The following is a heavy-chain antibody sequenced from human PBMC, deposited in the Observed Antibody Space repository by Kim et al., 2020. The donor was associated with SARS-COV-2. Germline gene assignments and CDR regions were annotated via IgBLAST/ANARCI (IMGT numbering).Heavy chain of an antibody. CDR2: ISAYNGNT. J-gene: IGHJ4*02. V-gene: IGHV1-18*01. D-gene: IGHD4-17*01. Sequence: ASVKVSCKASGYTFTSYGISWVRQAPGQGLEWMGWISAYNGNTNYAQKLQGRVTMTTDTSTSTAYMELRSLRSDDTAVYYCAREGAIYGDYCDFDYWGQGTLITVSS. CDR1: GYTFTSYG. CDR3: AREGAIYGDYCDFDY.